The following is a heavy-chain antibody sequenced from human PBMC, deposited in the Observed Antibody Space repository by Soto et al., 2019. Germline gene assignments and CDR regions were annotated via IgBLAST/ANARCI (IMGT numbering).Heavy chain of an antibody. D-gene: IGHD3-10*01. CDR3: AKDLSPTMVRGVISPGGDY. J-gene: IGHJ4*02. CDR2: ISYDGSNK. V-gene: IGHV3-30*18. CDR1: GFTFSSYG. Sequence: GGSLRLSCAASGFTFSSYGMHWVRQAPGKGLEWVAVISYDGSNKYYADSVKGRFTISRDNSKNTLYLQMNSLRAEDTAVYYCAKDLSPTMVRGVISPGGDYWGQGTLVTVSS.